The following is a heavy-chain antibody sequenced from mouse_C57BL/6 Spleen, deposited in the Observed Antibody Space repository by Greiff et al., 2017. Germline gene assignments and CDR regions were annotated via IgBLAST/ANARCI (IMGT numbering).Heavy chain of an antibody. CDR1: GYTFTSYW. D-gene: IGHD5-5*01. Sequence: QVQLQQPGAELVKPGASVKLSCKASGYTFTSYWMHWVKQRPGQGLEWIGMIHPNSGSTNYNEKFKSKATLTVDKSSSTAYRQLSSLTSVDSAVYYCARELRTAMDYWGQGTSVTVSS. CDR3: ARELRTAMDY. V-gene: IGHV1-64*01. CDR2: IHPNSGST. J-gene: IGHJ4*01.